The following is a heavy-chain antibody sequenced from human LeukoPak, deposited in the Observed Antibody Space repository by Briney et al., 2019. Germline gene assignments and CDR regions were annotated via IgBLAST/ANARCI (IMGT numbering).Heavy chain of an antibody. Sequence: GASVKVSCKASGYTFTGYYMHWVRQAPGQGLEWMGWINPNSGGTNYAQKFQGRVTMTRDTSISTAYMELSRLRSDDTAVYYCARDSLVGAIGYYYYMDVWGKGTTVTVSS. J-gene: IGHJ6*03. D-gene: IGHD1-26*01. V-gene: IGHV1-2*02. CDR3: ARDSLVGAIGYYYYMDV. CDR1: GYTFTGYY. CDR2: INPNSGGT.